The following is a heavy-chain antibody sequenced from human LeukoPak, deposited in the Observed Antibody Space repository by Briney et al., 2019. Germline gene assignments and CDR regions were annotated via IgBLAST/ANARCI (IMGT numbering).Heavy chain of an antibody. CDR3: ARDDVWSCYSFKAPRGYYFDY. CDR1: GGTFSSYA. V-gene: IGHV1-69*01. CDR2: IIPIFGTA. D-gene: IGHD3-3*01. Sequence: ASVKVSCKASGGTFSSYAISWVRQAPGQGLEWMGGIIPIFGTANYAQKFQGRVTITADESTSTAYMELSSLKSEDTAVYYCARDDVWSCYSFKAPRGYYFDYWGQGTLVTVSS. J-gene: IGHJ4*02.